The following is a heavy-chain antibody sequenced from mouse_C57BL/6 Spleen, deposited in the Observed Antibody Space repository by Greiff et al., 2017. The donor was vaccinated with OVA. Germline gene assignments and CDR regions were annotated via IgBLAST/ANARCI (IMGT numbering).Heavy chain of an antibody. D-gene: IGHD1-1*01. V-gene: IGHV5-4*01. Sequence: EVQLQESGGGLVKPGGSLKLSCAASGFTFSSYAMSWVRQTPEKRLEWVATISDGGSYTYYPDNVKGRFTISRDNAKNNLYLQMSHLKSEDTAMYYCARAPITTVVGNWYFDVWGTGTTVTVSS. CDR2: ISDGGSYT. CDR3: ARAPITTVVGNWYFDV. J-gene: IGHJ1*03. CDR1: GFTFSSYA.